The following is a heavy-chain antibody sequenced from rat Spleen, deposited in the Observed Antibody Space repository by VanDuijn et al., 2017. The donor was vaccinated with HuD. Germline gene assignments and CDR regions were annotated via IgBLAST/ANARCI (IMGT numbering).Heavy chain of an antibody. J-gene: IGHJ4*01. D-gene: IGHD1-11*01. CDR2: INSAGST. CDR3: AKTTVAYYYVMDA. Sequence: EVQLQESGPGLVKPSQSLSLTCSVTGYSITRSYRWNWIRRFPGNKLEWMGYINSAGSTNFHPSLKSRISITRDTSKNQFFLQINSVTTEDTATYYCAKTTVAYYYVMDAWGPGASVTVSS. CDR1: GYSITRSYR. V-gene: IGHV3-3*01.